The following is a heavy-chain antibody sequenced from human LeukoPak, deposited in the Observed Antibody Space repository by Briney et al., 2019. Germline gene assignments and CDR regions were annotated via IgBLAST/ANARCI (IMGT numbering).Heavy chain of an antibody. V-gene: IGHV3-64*01. CDR1: GFILYSYA. Sequence: GGSLRLSCAASGFILYSYAMHWVRQAPGRGLEYVSAITSNGSSTFYANSVKGRFTISRDNSKNTLYLQMNSLRAEDTAVYYCAKDRPPQEVEWLFNGIDAFDIWGQGTTVTVSS. CDR2: ITSNGSST. D-gene: IGHD3-3*01. CDR3: AKDRPPQEVEWLFNGIDAFDI. J-gene: IGHJ3*02.